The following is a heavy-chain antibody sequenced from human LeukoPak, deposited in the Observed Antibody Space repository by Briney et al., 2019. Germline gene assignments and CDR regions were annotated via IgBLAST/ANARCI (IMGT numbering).Heavy chain of an antibody. V-gene: IGHV3-7*03. J-gene: IGHJ4*02. CDR2: IKQDGSEK. CDR1: GFTFNSYW. CDR3: ARVRYYFDY. D-gene: IGHD3-10*01. Sequence: GGSLRLSCAASGFTFNSYWMSWVRQAPGKGLEWVANIKQDGSEKYYVDSVKGRFTISRDNAKNSLYLQMNSLRAEDTAVYYCARVRYYFDYWGQGTLVTVSS.